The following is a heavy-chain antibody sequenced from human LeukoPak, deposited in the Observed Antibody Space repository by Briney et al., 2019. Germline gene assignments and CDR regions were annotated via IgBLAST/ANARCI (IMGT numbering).Heavy chain of an antibody. V-gene: IGHV4-4*02. CDR1: GGSISSRNW. CDR2: IYHSGST. D-gene: IGHD4-17*01. Sequence: PSETLSLTCAVSGGSISSRNWWSWVRQPPGKGLEWIGEIYHSGSTNYNPSLKTRVTISVDKSKNQFSLKLSSVTVADTAVYYCARASHDYGDYSHFDYWGQGTLVTVSS. CDR3: ARASHDYGDYSHFDY. J-gene: IGHJ4*02.